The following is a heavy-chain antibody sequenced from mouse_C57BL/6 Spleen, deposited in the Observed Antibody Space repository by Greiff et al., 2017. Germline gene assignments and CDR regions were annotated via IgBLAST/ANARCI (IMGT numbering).Heavy chain of an antibody. CDR3: AREEDYGWSMDY. D-gene: IGHD1-1*02. V-gene: IGHV3-6*01. Sequence: DVQLQESGPGLVKPSQSLSLTCPVTGYSITSGYYWNWIRQFPGNKLEWMGYISYDGSNNYNPSLKNRISITRDTSKNQFFLKLNSVTTEDTATYYCAREEDYGWSMDYWGQGTSVTVSS. CDR1: GYSITSGYY. CDR2: ISYDGSN. J-gene: IGHJ4*01.